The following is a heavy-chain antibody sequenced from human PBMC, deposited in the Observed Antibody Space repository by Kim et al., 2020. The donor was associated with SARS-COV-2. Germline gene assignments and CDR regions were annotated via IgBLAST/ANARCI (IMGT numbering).Heavy chain of an antibody. CDR1: GFVFSRHS. Sequence: GGSLRLSCAASGFVFSRHSMNWVRQAPGKALEWVSGITIISHLTYYADSVKGRFTISRDNTKDSLYLQMDSLRAEDTAVYYCVRCLQWLTSAYYFDSWG. J-gene: IGHJ4*01. CDR2: ITIISHLT. V-gene: IGHV3-21*01. D-gene: IGHD6-19*01. CDR3: VRCLQWLTSAYYFDS.